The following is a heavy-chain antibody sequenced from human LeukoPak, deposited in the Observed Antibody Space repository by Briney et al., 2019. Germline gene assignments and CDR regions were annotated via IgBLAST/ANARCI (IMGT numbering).Heavy chain of an antibody. Sequence: GRSLRLSCAASGFTFSNFGMSWVRQAPGKGLEWVSTILGSGSSRYYTDSVKGRFTISRDNSKSTLYLQMNSLNSEDTAVYYCARGSIWGQGTLVTVSS. V-gene: IGHV3-23*01. J-gene: IGHJ4*02. D-gene: IGHD6-6*01. CDR1: GFTFSNFG. CDR3: ARGSI. CDR2: ILGSGSSR.